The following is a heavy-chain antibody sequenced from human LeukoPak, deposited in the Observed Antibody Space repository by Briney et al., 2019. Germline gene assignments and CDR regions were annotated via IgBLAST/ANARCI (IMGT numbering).Heavy chain of an antibody. CDR1: GLTFNHYG. CDR3: TTEIY. J-gene: IGHJ4*02. CDR2: IKRKTDSATT. V-gene: IGHV3-15*01. Sequence: GGSLRLSCAASGLTFNHYGMHWVRQAPGKGLEWVGRIKRKTDSATTDYAAPVKGRFTISRDDSKNTLYLQMNSLKTEDTAFYYCTTEIYWGQGTLVTVSS.